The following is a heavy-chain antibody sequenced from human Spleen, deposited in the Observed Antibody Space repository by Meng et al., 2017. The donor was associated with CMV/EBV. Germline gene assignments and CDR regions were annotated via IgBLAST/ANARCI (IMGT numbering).Heavy chain of an antibody. Sequence: GESLKISCAASGFTFSSYGMHWVRQAPGKGLEWVAFIRYDGSNKYYADSVKGRFTISRDNSKNTLYLQMNSLRAEDAAVYYCAREKYLGYCSSTSCPPFRGMDVWGQGTTVTVSS. CDR1: GFTFSSYG. CDR3: AREKYLGYCSSTSCPPFRGMDV. CDR2: IRYDGSNK. J-gene: IGHJ6*02. D-gene: IGHD2-2*01. V-gene: IGHV3-30*02.